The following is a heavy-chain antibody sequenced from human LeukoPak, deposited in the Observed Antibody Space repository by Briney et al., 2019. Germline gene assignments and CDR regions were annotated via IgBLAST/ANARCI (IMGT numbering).Heavy chain of an antibody. J-gene: IGHJ5*02. D-gene: IGHD3-22*01. CDR1: GYTFTSYG. V-gene: IGHV1-18*01. CDR3: AISLYYYDSSGYYH. CDR2: ISAYNGNT. Sequence: ASVNVSCKASGYTFTSYGISWVRQAPGQGLEWMGWISAYNGNTNYAQKLQGRVTMTTDTSTSTAYMELRSLRSDDTAVYYCAISLYYYDSSGYYHWGQGTLVTVSS.